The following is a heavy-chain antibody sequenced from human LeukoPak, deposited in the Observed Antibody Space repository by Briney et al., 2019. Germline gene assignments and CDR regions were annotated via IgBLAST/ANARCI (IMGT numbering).Heavy chain of an antibody. J-gene: IGHJ6*02. CDR1: GFTFSSYS. Sequence: GGSLRLSCAASGFTFSSYSMNWVRRAPGKGLEWVSSISSSSSYIYYADSVKGRFTISRDNAKNSLYLQMNSLRAEDTAVYYCARASPFDRGYYYYGMDVWGQGTTVTVSS. V-gene: IGHV3-21*01. CDR3: ARASPFDRGYYYYGMDV. D-gene: IGHD3-9*01. CDR2: ISSSSSYI.